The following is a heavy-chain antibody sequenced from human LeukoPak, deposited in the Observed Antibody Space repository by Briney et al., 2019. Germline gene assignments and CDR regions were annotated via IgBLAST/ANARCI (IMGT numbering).Heavy chain of an antibody. CDR2: IYYSGSI. Sequence: PSETLSLTCTVSGGSISSSSYYWGWIRQPPGKGLEWIGSIYYSGSIYYNPSLKSRVTISVDTSKNQFSLKLSSVTAADTAVYYCARHPLSWRDYPDGTFDAWGQGTMVTVSS. V-gene: IGHV4-39*01. CDR1: GGSISSSSYY. J-gene: IGHJ3*01. CDR3: ARHPLSWRDYPDGTFDA. D-gene: IGHD3-16*01.